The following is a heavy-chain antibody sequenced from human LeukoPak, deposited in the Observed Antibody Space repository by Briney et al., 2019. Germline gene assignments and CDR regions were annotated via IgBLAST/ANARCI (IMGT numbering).Heavy chain of an antibody. CDR1: GGTFCSYA. J-gene: IGHJ4*02. CDR2: IIPIFGTA. Sequence: GASVKVSCKASGGTFCSYAISWVRQAPGQGLEWMGGIIPIFGTANYAQKFQGRVTITADGSTSTAYMELSSLRSEDTAVYYCARTYSGSYSPYFDYWGQGTLVTVSS. V-gene: IGHV1-69*13. D-gene: IGHD1-26*01. CDR3: ARTYSGSYSPYFDY.